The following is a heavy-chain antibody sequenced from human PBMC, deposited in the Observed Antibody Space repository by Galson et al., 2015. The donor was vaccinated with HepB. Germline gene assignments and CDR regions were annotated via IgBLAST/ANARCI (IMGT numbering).Heavy chain of an antibody. Sequence: SLRLSCAASGFTFSNYWMSWVRQAPEKGLEWVSAIFSEGTTKYADSVRGRFTISRDNSKNIVYLQMNSLRTEDTAVYYCARGAAPGDGYFDSWGQGTLVTVSS. D-gene: IGHD6-13*01. CDR3: ARGAAPGDGYFDS. CDR2: IFSEGTT. V-gene: IGHV3-53*01. CDR1: GFTFSNYW. J-gene: IGHJ4*02.